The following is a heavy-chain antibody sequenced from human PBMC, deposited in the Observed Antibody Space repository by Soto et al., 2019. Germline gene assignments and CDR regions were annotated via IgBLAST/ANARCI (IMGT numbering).Heavy chain of an antibody. D-gene: IGHD6-13*01. CDR2: INHSGST. J-gene: IGHJ4*02. CDR1: GGSFSGYY. V-gene: IGHV4-34*01. Sequence: QVQLQQWGAGLLKPSETLSLTCAVYGGSFSGYYWSWIRQPPGKGLEWIGEINHSGSTNYNPSLKSPVTISVDPSKNQFSRKLSSVTAADTAVYYCARGMAAGYYFDYWGQGTLVTVSS. CDR3: ARGMAAGYYFDY.